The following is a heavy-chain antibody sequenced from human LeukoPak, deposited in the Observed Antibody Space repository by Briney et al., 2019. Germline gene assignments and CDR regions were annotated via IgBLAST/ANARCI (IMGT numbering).Heavy chain of an antibody. J-gene: IGHJ5*02. D-gene: IGHD3-22*01. V-gene: IGHV3-21*01. Sequence: NSGRSLRLSCAASGFTFSSYGMHWVRQAPGKGLEWVSSISSSSSYIYYADSVKGRFTISRDNAKNSLYLQMNSLRAEDTAVYYCARDASYYYDSSGYYHWFDPWGQGTLVTVSS. CDR3: ARDASYYYDSSGYYHWFDP. CDR2: ISSSSSYI. CDR1: GFTFSSYG.